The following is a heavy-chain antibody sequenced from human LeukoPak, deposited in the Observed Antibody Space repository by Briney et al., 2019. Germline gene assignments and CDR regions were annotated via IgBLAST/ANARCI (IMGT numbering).Heavy chain of an antibody. V-gene: IGHV3-30-3*01. CDR1: GFTFSTYL. J-gene: IGHJ3*02. D-gene: IGHD2-21*01. CDR3: ARERQDTIRHSGAFDI. CDR2: IASDGSHT. Sequence: GGSLRLSCAASGFTFSTYLMHWVRQAPGKGLEWVADIASDGSHTFYVESVKGRFTISRDNSKNTLYLQMNSLRAEDTAVYFCARERQDTIRHSGAFDIWGQGTMVTVSS.